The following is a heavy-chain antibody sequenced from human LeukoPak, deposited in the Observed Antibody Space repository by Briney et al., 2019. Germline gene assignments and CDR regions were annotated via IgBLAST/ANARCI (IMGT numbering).Heavy chain of an antibody. Sequence: KSSETLSLTCAVYGGSFSGYFWTWIRQSPGKGLEWIGEISAGGNSNENPSLKSRVTISVDRSKNQFSLILNSVPAADTAQYYCARVTRRRTTGEIFGRYLDYWGLGTLVTVSS. V-gene: IGHV4-34*01. J-gene: IGHJ4*02. CDR3: ARVTRRRTTGEIFGRYLDY. CDR1: GGSFSGYF. CDR2: ISAGGNS. D-gene: IGHD3-10*01.